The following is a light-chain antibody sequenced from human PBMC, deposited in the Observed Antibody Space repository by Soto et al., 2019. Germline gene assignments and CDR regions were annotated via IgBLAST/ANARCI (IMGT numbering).Light chain of an antibody. Sequence: PGERATVSCRASQTVRGIYLAWYQQKPGQAPRLLIYGGSSRAIGIPDRFSGSGSGTDFTLTISRLEPEDFAVYYCQQFGSAPEGTFGQGTKVEI. CDR3: QQFGSAPEGT. CDR1: QTVRGIY. J-gene: IGKJ1*01. CDR2: GGS. V-gene: IGKV3-20*01.